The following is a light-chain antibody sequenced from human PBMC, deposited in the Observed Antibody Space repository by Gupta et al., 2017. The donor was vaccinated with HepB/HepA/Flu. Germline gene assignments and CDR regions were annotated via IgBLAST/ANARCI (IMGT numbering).Light chain of an antibody. Sequence: EIVITQSPATLSVSPGERATLSCRTSQSVSGNLAWYQQKPGQAPRLLIYGRSTRATGIPARFSGSGSGTEFTLTISSLQSEDFAVYYCQQYNSWPLTFGGGTKVEIK. J-gene: IGKJ4*01. CDR2: GRS. CDR1: QSVSGN. V-gene: IGKV3-15*01. CDR3: QQYNSWPLT.